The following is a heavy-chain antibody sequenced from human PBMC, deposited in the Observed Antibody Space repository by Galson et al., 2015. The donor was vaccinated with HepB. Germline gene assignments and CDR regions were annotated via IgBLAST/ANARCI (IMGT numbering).Heavy chain of an antibody. J-gene: IGHJ4*02. CDR1: GGSISSGGYY. V-gene: IGHV4-31*03. CDR3: ARAHDYSNYRGDSPRPPFDY. D-gene: IGHD4-11*01. CDR2: IYYSGST. Sequence: LSLTCTVSGGSISSGGYYWSWIRQHPGKGLEWIGYIYYSGSTYYNPSLKSRVTISVDTSKNQFSLKLSSVTAADTAVYYCARAHDYSNYRGDSPRPPFDYWGQGTLVTVSS.